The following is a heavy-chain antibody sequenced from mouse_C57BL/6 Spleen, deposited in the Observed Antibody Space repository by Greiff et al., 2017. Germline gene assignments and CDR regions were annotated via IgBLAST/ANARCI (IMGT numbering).Heavy chain of an antibody. Sequence: QVQLQPSGPELVKPGASVKISCKASGYAFSSSWMNWVKQRPGKGLEWIGRIYPGDGDTNYNGKFKGKATLTADKSSSTAYMQLSSLTSEDSAVYFCARRSPSYYYGRSLYAMDYWGQGTSVTVSS. D-gene: IGHD1-1*01. CDR2: IYPGDGDT. CDR1: GYAFSSSW. V-gene: IGHV1-82*01. J-gene: IGHJ4*01. CDR3: ARRSPSYYYGRSLYAMDY.